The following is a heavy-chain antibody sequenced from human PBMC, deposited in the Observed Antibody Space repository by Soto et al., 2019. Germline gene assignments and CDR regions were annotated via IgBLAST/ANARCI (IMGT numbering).Heavy chain of an antibody. J-gene: IGHJ3*02. CDR3: ATWHLREHAYDI. D-gene: IGHD3-10*01. Sequence: PGGSLRLSCAAFGFTVSDKKYVAWVRQAPGEGLEWVSALYDLDGTYYADSVKGRFTTSSDSSRTTVYLQMNDLRPDDTAVYSCATWHLREHAYDIWGQGTTVTVSS. CDR2: LYDLDGT. V-gene: IGHV3-53*01. CDR1: GFTVSDKKY.